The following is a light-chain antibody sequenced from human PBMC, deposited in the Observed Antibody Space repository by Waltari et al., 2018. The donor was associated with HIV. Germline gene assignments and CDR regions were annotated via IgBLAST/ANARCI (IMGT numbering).Light chain of an antibody. V-gene: IGLV2-14*01. CDR2: EVS. CDR1: SSDVGGYNY. J-gene: IGLJ2*01. CDR3: SSYTSASTLVL. Sequence: QSALTQPASVSGSPGQSITISCTGTSSDVGGYNYVSWYQQPPNKAPKLLIYEVSNRPSGVSHRFSGSKSGNTASLTISGLQAEDEADYYCSSYTSASTLVLFGGGTKLTVL.